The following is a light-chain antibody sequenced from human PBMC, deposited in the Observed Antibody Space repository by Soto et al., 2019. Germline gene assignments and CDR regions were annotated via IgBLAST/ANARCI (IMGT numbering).Light chain of an antibody. J-gene: IGKJ3*01. Sequence: DIQMTQSPSSLSASVGDRVTITCRASQSISSYLNWYQQKPGKAPKLLIYAAYSLQSGLPSRFSGSGYSTEFTRTISSRQPEDFATYYYQQSYRRLLVFGPGTKVDI. CDR1: QSISSY. V-gene: IGKV1-39*01. CDR2: AAY. CDR3: QQSYRRLLV.